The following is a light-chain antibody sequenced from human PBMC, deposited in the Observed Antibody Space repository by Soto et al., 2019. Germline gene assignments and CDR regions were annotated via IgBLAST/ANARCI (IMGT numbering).Light chain of an antibody. J-gene: IGKJ2*01. CDR2: GAS. V-gene: IGKV3-20*01. CDR1: QSVSSNY. Sequence: EIVLTQSTDTLSLSPGERATLSCRASQSVSSNYLAWYQHKPGQAPRLLIYGASYRPDGIPDKFSGSGSGTDFTLTINRLEPEDFAVYYCQQYGTSPYTFAQGTKVEI. CDR3: QQYGTSPYT.